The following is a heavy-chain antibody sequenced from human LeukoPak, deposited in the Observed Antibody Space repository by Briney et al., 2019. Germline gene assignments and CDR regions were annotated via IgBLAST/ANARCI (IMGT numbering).Heavy chain of an antibody. CDR3: ASARNSGSYPLGY. CDR1: GFTFSSYA. Sequence: GGSLRLSCAASGFTFSSYAMHWVRQAPGKGLEWVAVISYDGSNKYYADSVKGRFTISRDNSKNTLYLQMNSLRAEDTAVYYCASARNSGSYPLGYWGQGTLVTVSS. J-gene: IGHJ4*02. CDR2: ISYDGSNK. D-gene: IGHD1-26*01. V-gene: IGHV3-30*04.